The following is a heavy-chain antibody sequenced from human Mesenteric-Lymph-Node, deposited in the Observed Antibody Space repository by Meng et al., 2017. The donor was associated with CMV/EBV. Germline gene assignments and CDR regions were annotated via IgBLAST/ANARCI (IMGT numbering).Heavy chain of an antibody. V-gene: IGHV3-23*01. J-gene: IGHJ6*02. CDR1: GFTFSSYA. D-gene: IGHD1-26*01. CDR3: AKDHYGGSYDYYYAMDV. CDR2: ISGSGGST. Sequence: GESLKISCAASGFTFSSYAMSWVRQAPGKGLQWASAISGSGGSTYYADSVKGRFTLSRDNSKNTLYLQMNSLRAEDTAIYYCAKDHYGGSYDYYYAMDVWGQGTTVTVSS.